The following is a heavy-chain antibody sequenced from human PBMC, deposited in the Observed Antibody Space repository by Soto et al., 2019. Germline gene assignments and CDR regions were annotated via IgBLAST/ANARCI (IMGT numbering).Heavy chain of an antibody. CDR1: GFTFSSYA. J-gene: IGHJ4*02. V-gene: IGHV3-23*01. D-gene: IGHD2-8*01. CDR2: INNNGGRT. CDR3: AKGRPYCSNGVCYGPQFQFDY. Sequence: GGSLRLSCAASGFTFSSYAMSWVRQAPGKGLEWVSTINNNGGRTYYADSVKGRFTISRDMSKNTLYLQMNSLRAEDTAVYYCAKGRPYCSNGVCYGPQFQFDYWGQGTLVTVSS.